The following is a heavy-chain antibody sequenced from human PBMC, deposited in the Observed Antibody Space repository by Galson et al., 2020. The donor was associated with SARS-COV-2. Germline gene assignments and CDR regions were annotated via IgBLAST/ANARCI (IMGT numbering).Heavy chain of an antibody. CDR1: GGTFSSYA. Sequence: SVKVSCKASGGTFSSYAINWVRQAPGQGLEWMGGIIPVFGTANYAQKFQGRVTITADTSTTTTYMELSSLRSEDTAIYYCARSGSQPVGSSPGDDYWGQGTLVTVSS. CDR2: IIPVFGTA. V-gene: IGHV1-69*06. D-gene: IGHD1-26*01. CDR3: ARSGSQPVGSSPGDDY. J-gene: IGHJ4*02.